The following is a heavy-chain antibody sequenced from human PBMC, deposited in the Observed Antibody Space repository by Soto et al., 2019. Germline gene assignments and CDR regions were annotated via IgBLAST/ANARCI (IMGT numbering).Heavy chain of an antibody. CDR2: INPSGGST. Sequence: ASVKVSCKAFGYTFTSYYMHWVRQALGQGLEWMGIINPSGGSTSYAQKFQGRVTMTRDTSTSTVYMELSSLRSEDTAVYYCARSQYGGKPGYYYYGMDVWGQGTTVTVSS. V-gene: IGHV1-46*01. J-gene: IGHJ6*02. D-gene: IGHD4-17*01. CDR3: ARSQYGGKPGYYYYGMDV. CDR1: GYTFTSYY.